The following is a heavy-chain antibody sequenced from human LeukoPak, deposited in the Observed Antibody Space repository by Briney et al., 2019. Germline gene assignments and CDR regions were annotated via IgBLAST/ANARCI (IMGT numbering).Heavy chain of an antibody. Sequence: VASVKVSCKASGYTFTGYHIHWVRQAPGQGLKWMGWLNPKSGGTNYAQKFQGRVTITRDTSISTAYMELSRLRSDDTAVYYCARGRQYWFDPWGQGTLVTVSS. CDR1: GYTFTGYH. CDR3: ARGRQYWFDP. CDR2: LNPKSGGT. J-gene: IGHJ5*02. V-gene: IGHV1-2*02.